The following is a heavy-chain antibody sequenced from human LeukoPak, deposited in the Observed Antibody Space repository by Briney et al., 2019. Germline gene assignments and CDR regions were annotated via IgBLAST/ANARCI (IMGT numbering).Heavy chain of an antibody. J-gene: IGHJ4*02. Sequence: SETLSLTCGVYSGSLSDKYWSWIRQPPGKGLEWIGEINPSGRTSYNPSLKSRVTMSIDTSKNQFSLKLSSVTAADTAVYYCARLSGYHFDYWGQGALVTVSS. D-gene: IGHD5-12*01. CDR3: ARLSGYHFDY. V-gene: IGHV4-34*01. CDR1: SGSLSDKY. CDR2: INPSGRT.